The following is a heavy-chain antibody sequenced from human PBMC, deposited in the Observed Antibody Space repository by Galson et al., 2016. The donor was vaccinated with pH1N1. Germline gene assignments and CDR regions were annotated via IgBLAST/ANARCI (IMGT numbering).Heavy chain of an antibody. CDR1: GYRFSTDG. Sequence: SVKVSCKASGYRFSTDGIAWVRQGPGQGLEWMGWISGDTKNRNYAQKFQGRVAMTTDTSTNTAYMELRGLRSGDTAMYFCARYKSPTFGEGINWDHGMDVWGQGTTVIVSS. CDR3: ARYKSPTFGEGINWDHGMDV. CDR2: ISGDTKNR. D-gene: IGHD3-3*01. V-gene: IGHV1-18*04. J-gene: IGHJ6*02.